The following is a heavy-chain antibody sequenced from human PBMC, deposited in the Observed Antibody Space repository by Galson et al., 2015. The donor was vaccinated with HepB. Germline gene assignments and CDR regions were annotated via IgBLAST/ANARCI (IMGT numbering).Heavy chain of an antibody. CDR2: IIPIFGTA. CDR3: ARDPHGSWLSLGNWFDP. CDR1: GGTFSSYA. J-gene: IGHJ5*02. V-gene: IGHV1-69*13. Sequence: SVKVSCKASGGTFSSYAISWVRQAPGQGLEWMGGIIPIFGTANYAQKFQGRVTITADESTNTAYMELSSLRSEDTAVYYCARDPHGSWLSLGNWFDPWGQGTLVTVSS. D-gene: IGHD5-12*01.